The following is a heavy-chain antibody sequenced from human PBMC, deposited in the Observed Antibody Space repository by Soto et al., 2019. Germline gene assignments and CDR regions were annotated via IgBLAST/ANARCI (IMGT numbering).Heavy chain of an antibody. J-gene: IGHJ6*02. Sequence: QVQLVESGGGVVQPGRSLRLSCAASGFTFSSYAISWVRQAPGQGLEWMGGIIPIFGTANYAQKFQGRVTITADESTSTAYMELSSLRSEDTAVYYCARDPSIAAAGTYYYYGMDVWGQGTTVTVSS. CDR3: ARDPSIAAAGTYYYYGMDV. CDR2: IIPIFGTA. CDR1: GFTFSSYA. D-gene: IGHD6-13*01. V-gene: IGHV1-69*01.